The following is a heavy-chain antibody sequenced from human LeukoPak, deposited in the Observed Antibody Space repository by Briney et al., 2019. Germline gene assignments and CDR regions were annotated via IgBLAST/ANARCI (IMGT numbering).Heavy chain of an antibody. V-gene: IGHV3-21*01. CDR1: GFTFSSYS. J-gene: IGHJ6*03. CDR2: ISRSSSYI. Sequence: GGSLRLSCAASGFTFSSYSMNWVRQAPGKGLEWVSSISRSSSYIYYADSVKGRFTISRDTSKNSLYLQMNSLRAEDTAVYYCARGGSPIYYYYMDVWGKGTTVTVSS. D-gene: IGHD2-21*01. CDR3: ARGGSPIYYYYMDV.